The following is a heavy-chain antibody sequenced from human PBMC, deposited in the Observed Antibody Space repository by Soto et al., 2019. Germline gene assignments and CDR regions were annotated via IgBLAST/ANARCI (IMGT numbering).Heavy chain of an antibody. D-gene: IGHD2-21*01. CDR1: GFTFSSYA. V-gene: IGHV3-23*01. CDR2: ISGSGGGI. Sequence: VGSLRLSCAASGFTFSSYAMSWVRQAPGKGLEWVSAISGSGGGIYYADAVKGRFTISRDNSKNTLFLQMSSLRAEDTAVYYCARPLHYWGQGTLVTVSX. J-gene: IGHJ4*02. CDR3: ARPLHY.